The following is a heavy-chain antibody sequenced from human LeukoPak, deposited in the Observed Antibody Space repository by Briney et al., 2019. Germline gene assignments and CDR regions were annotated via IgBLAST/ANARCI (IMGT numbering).Heavy chain of an antibody. J-gene: IGHJ2*01. CDR2: ISSSSSTI. V-gene: IGHV3-48*04. CDR3: ARDAFRGVIKPRSYWYFDL. Sequence: GGSLRLSCEASGFTFSDFGIHWVRQAPGKGLEWVSYISSSSSTIYYADSVKGRFTISRDNAKNSLYLQMNSLRAEDTAVYYCARDAFRGVIKPRSYWYFDLWGRGTLVTVSS. D-gene: IGHD3-10*01. CDR1: GFTFSDFG.